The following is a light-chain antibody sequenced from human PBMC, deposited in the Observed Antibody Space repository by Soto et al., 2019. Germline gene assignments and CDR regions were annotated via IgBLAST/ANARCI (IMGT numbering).Light chain of an antibody. Sequence: DIQMTQSPSSLSASVGDSVTITCRASQSINIYLSWYQQKPGKAPKLLINVASTLQGGVPSRFSGSGSGTEFTPAISSLQPEDSATYYCQQSFSTPQTFGGGTKVDIK. V-gene: IGKV1-39*01. CDR3: QQSFSTPQT. J-gene: IGKJ4*01. CDR2: VAS. CDR1: QSINIY.